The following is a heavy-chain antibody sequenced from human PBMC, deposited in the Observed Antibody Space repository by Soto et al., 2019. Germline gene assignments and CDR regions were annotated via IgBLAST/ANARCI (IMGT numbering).Heavy chain of an antibody. V-gene: IGHV3-11*06. CDR1: GFTFSDYY. CDR3: ARDGGEVIPAAIGGGYGMDV. CDR2: ISGSNIYT. D-gene: IGHD2-2*01. Sequence: QVQLVESGGGLVKPGGSLRLSCAASGFTFSDYYISWIRQAPGKGLEWISYISGSNIYTNYADSVKGRFTISRDNANNSLYLQMDSLRVEDTAVYYCARDGGEVIPAAIGGGYGMDVWGQGTTVTVSS. J-gene: IGHJ6*02.